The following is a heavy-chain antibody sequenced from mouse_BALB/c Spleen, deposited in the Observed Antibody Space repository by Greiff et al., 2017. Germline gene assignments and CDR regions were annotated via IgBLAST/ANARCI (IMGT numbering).Heavy chain of an antibody. D-gene: IGHD2-12*01. CDR1: GYTFTSYW. Sequence: VKLMESGAELAKPGASVKMSCKASGYTFTSYWMHWVKQRPGQGLEWIGYINPSTGYTEYNQKFKDKATLTADKSSSTAYMQLSSLTSEDSAVYYCASLYDWFAYWGQGTLVTVSA. CDR2: INPSTGYT. CDR3: ASLYDWFAY. V-gene: IGHV1-7*01. J-gene: IGHJ3*01.